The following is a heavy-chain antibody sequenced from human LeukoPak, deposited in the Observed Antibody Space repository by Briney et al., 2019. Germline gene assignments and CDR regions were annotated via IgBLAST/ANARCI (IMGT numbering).Heavy chain of an antibody. Sequence: PGGSLRLSCAASGFTLTNAWMNWVRQAPGKGLEWVANIRRDGSEQHYVDSVKGRFTISRDNAKNSLYLQMNSLRVEDTAVYYCARDDTHYDTSGPFYDAFDIWGQGTMITVSS. CDR3: ARDDTHYDTSGPFYDAFDI. CDR1: GFTLTNAW. V-gene: IGHV3-7*01. D-gene: IGHD3-22*01. J-gene: IGHJ3*02. CDR2: IRRDGSEQ.